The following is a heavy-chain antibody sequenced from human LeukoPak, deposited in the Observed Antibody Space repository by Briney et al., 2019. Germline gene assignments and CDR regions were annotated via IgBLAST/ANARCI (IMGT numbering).Heavy chain of an antibody. CDR3: ASPKDSSSWYHNYYYYMDI. CDR2: IYYSGST. J-gene: IGHJ6*03. V-gene: IGHV4-39*01. Sequence: SETLSLTCTVSGGSISSSSYYWGWIRQPPGKGLEWIGSIYYSGSTYYNPSLKSRLTISVDTSKNQFALKLSSVTAADTAVYYCASPKDSSSWYHNYYYYMDIWGKGTTVTVPS. CDR1: GGSISSSSYY. D-gene: IGHD6-13*01.